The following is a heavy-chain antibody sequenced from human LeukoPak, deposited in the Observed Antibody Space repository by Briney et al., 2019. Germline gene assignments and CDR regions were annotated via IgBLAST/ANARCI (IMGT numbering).Heavy chain of an antibody. Sequence: PGRSLRLPCAASGFSFSSYGMHWVRQAPGKGPEWVAIISYDGSNRYYADSVKGRFTISRDNSKNTLYLQMNSLRAEDTAVYYCARVHDSSGYSGYYYYYGMDVWGQGTTVTVSS. CDR3: ARVHDSSGYSGYYYYYGMDV. J-gene: IGHJ6*02. CDR1: GFSFSSYG. CDR2: ISYDGSNR. D-gene: IGHD3-22*01. V-gene: IGHV3-30-3*01.